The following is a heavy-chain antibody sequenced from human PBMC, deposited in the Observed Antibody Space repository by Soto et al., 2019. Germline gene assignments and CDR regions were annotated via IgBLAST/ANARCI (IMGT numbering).Heavy chain of an antibody. CDR1: GYTFTSYY. Sequence: ASVKVSCKASGYTFTSYYMHWVRQAPGQGLEWMGIINPSGGSTSYAQKFQGRVTMTRDTSTSTVYMELSSLRSEDTAVYYCARACSSTSCLYYYYYYGMDVWGQGTTVTV. V-gene: IGHV1-46*01. D-gene: IGHD2-2*01. J-gene: IGHJ6*02. CDR2: INPSGGST. CDR3: ARACSSTSCLYYYYYYGMDV.